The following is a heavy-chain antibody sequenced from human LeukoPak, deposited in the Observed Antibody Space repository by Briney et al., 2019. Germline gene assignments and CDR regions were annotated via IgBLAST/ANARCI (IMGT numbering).Heavy chain of an antibody. J-gene: IGHJ6*02. CDR1: GFTFSTYA. Sequence: GGSLRLSCAASGFTFSTYAMTWVRQAPGKGLEWVSGISGNSDMTYYADSVKGRFTISRDNAKNTLYLQMNSLRAEDTAVYYCASSSYYGSGSYYPYGMDVWGQGTTVTVSS. V-gene: IGHV3-23*01. CDR2: ISGNSDMT. CDR3: ASSSYYGSGSYYPYGMDV. D-gene: IGHD3-10*01.